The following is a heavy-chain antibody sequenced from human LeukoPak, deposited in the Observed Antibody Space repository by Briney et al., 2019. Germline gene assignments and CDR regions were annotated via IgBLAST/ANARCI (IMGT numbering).Heavy chain of an antibody. CDR3: AREESGSYSGMDV. D-gene: IGHD1-26*01. J-gene: IGHJ6*02. CDR1: GGSISSHY. V-gene: IGHV4-59*11. CDR2: IYYSGST. Sequence: PSETLSLTCTVSGGSISSHYWSWIRQPPGKGLEWIGYIYYSGSTNYNPSLKSRVTISVDTSKNQFSLKLSSVTAADTAVYYCAREESGSYSGMDVWGQGTTVTVSS.